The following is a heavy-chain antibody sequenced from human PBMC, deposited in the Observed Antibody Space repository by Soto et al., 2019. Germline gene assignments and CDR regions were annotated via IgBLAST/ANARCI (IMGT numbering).Heavy chain of an antibody. D-gene: IGHD3-16*01. CDR2: ISSSSSYI. CDR1: GFTFSSYS. V-gene: IGHV3-21*01. Sequence: EAQLVESGGGRVKTGGSLRLSCAASGFTFSSYSMNWVRQAPGKGLEWVSSISSSSSYIYYADSVKGRFTMSRDNAKNSLYLQMNSLIAEDTAGYYCERDGASHYYYYGMDVWGQGTTGTVSS. J-gene: IGHJ6*02. CDR3: ERDGASHYYYYGMDV.